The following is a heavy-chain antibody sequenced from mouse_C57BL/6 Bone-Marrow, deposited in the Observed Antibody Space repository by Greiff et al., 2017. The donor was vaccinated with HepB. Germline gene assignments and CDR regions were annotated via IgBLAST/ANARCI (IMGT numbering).Heavy chain of an antibody. J-gene: IGHJ1*03. V-gene: IGHV1-87*01. D-gene: IGHD1-1*01. CDR2: GQGLEWIG. Sequence: QVQLQQSGPELARPWASVKISCQAFSTFSRRVHFAIRDTNYWMQWVKQRPGQGLEWIGAIYPGNGDTSYNQKFKGKATLTADKSSSTAYLQLSSLTSEDSAVYYCVITTVVATEYFDVWGTGTTVTVSS. CDR3: SEDSAVYYCVITTVVATEYFDV. CDR1: STFSRRVH.